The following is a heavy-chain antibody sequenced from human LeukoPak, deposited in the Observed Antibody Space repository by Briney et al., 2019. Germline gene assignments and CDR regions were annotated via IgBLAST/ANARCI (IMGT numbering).Heavy chain of an antibody. D-gene: IGHD2-15*01. CDR2: IHPSGGST. J-gene: IGHJ5*02. CDR1: GYTFTSYY. Sequence: ASVKVSCKASGYTFTSYYMHWVRQAPGQGLEWMGIIHPSGGSTSYAQKFQGRVTMTRDTSTSTVYMELSSLRSEDTAVYYCARVDCSGGSCYSGWFDPWGQGTQVTVSS. V-gene: IGHV1-46*01. CDR3: ARVDCSGGSCYSGWFDP.